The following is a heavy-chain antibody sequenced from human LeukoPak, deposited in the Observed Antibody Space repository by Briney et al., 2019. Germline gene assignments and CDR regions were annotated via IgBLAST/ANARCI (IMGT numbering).Heavy chain of an antibody. CDR3: ARYRDSNYGYGPYFDY. V-gene: IGHV1-69*05. D-gene: IGHD4-11*01. CDR2: IIPIFGTA. Sequence: ASVKVSCKASGGTFSSYAISWVRQAPGQGLEWMGRIIPIFGTANYVQTFQGRVTITTADSTSTAYMELSSLRSEDTAVYYCARYRDSNYGYGPYFDYWGQGTLVTVSS. CDR1: GGTFSSYA. J-gene: IGHJ4*02.